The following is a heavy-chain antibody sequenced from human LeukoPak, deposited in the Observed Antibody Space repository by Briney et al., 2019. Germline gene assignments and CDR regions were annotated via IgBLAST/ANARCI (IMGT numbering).Heavy chain of an antibody. J-gene: IGHJ4*02. CDR1: EFTFSNHG. CDR3: AMYSGSDWELNY. CDR2: MWYDGSKK. Sequence: PGGSLRLSCAASEFTFSNHGMYWVRQAPGKGLEWVAIMWYDGSKKYYGDSMKGRFTVSRDNSKNTLYLQMNSLRAEDTAVYYCAMYSGSDWELNYWGQGTLVTVSS. V-gene: IGHV3-33*01. D-gene: IGHD5-12*01.